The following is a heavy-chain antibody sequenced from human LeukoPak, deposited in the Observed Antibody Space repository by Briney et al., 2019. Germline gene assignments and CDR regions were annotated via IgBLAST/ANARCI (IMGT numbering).Heavy chain of an antibody. CDR1: GFTFSNYA. Sequence: PGGSLRLSCAGSGFTFSNYAMNWVRQAPGKGLEWVSAIGGGGDTTHYADSVKGRFTISRDNSKKMLYLQMNSLRAEDTAIYYCANGIAVAGSRDYWGQGTLVTVSS. V-gene: IGHV3-23*01. D-gene: IGHD6-19*01. J-gene: IGHJ4*02. CDR2: IGGGGDTT. CDR3: ANGIAVAGSRDY.